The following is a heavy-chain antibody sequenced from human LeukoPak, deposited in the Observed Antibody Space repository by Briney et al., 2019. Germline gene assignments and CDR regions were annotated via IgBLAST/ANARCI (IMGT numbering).Heavy chain of an antibody. CDR3: ARGSPPRRNYDSRGYYSYYFDY. J-gene: IGHJ4*02. D-gene: IGHD3-22*01. CDR1: GYTFTRYY. CDR2: ISAYNGNS. Sequence: ASVTVSFKSSGYTFTRYYMHWVRQAPGQGLEGMGWISAYNGNSNYAQKLQGRVTMTTDTSTSTAYMELRSLRSDDTAVYYCARGSPPRRNYDSRGYYSYYFDYWGQGTLVTVSS. V-gene: IGHV1-18*04.